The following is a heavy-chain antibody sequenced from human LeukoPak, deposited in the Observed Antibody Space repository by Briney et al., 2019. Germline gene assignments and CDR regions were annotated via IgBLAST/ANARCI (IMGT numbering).Heavy chain of an antibody. D-gene: IGHD6-25*01. V-gene: IGHV4/OR15-8*01. CDR1: GGSISYSIT. J-gene: IGHJ5*02. CDR3: AKVLTAAGLDL. Sequence: SETLSLPFRVSGGSISYSITWGWVRQPPGKGLEWLANIHDDGRTAPNPSLRRRLTISQDRSKNQFSLKVRSVTAADTAFYYCAKVLTAAGLDLWGQGILVTVSS. CDR2: IHDDGRT.